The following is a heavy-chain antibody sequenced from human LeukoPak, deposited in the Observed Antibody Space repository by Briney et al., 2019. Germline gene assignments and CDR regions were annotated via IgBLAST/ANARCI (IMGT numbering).Heavy chain of an antibody. Sequence: SVKVSCKASGGTFSSHAISWVRQAPGQGLEWMGGIIPIFGTANYAQKFQGRVTITADESTSTAYTELSSLRSEDTAVYYCARLTGGYDSSGYWGQGTLVTVSS. CDR3: ARLTGGYDSSGY. J-gene: IGHJ4*02. D-gene: IGHD3-22*01. V-gene: IGHV1-69*01. CDR1: GGTFSSHA. CDR2: IIPIFGTA.